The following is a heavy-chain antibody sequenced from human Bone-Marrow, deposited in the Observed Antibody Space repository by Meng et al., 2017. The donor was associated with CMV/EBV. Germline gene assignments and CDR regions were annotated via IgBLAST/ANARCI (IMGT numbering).Heavy chain of an antibody. J-gene: IGHJ6*02. CDR1: GGSFSGYY. V-gene: IGHV4-34*01. D-gene: IGHD3-10*01. CDR3: ARTFGGGTAHPGRYYYYGMDV. Sequence: SETLSLTCAVYGGSFSGYYWSWIRQPPGKGLEWIGEINHSGSTNYNPSLKSRVTISVDTSKNQFSPKLSSVTAADTAVYYCARTFGGGTAHPGRYYYYGMDVWGQGTTVTVSS. CDR2: INHSGST.